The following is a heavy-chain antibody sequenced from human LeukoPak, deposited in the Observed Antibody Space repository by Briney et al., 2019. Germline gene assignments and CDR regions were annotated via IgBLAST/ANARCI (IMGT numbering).Heavy chain of an antibody. CDR1: GFTFSSYW. CDR3: ACGNFGSPFLDY. V-gene: IGHV3-74*01. J-gene: IGHJ4*02. D-gene: IGHD2-15*01. CDR2: FNSDGSRT. Sequence: GGSLRLSCAASGFTFSSYWMHWVRQAPGKGLVWVSRFNSDGSRTTYADSVKGRFTISRDNAKSTLYLQMNSLRAEDTAVYYCACGNFGSPFLDYWGKGTLVTVSS.